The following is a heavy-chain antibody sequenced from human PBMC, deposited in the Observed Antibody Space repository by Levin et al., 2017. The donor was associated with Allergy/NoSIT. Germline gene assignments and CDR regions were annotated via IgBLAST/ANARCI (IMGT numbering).Heavy chain of an antibody. Sequence: GGSLRLSCAASGFTFSSYSMNWVRQAPGKGLEWVSSISSSSSYIYYADSVKGRFTISRDNAKNSLYLQMNSLRAEDTAVYYCARAASWLRLNKYYFDYWGQGTLVTVSS. V-gene: IGHV3-21*01. D-gene: IGHD5-12*01. CDR2: ISSSSSYI. CDR3: ARAASWLRLNKYYFDY. J-gene: IGHJ4*02. CDR1: GFTFSSYS.